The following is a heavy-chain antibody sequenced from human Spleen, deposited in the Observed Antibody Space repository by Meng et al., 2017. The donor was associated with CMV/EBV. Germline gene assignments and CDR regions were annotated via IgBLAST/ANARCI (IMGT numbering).Heavy chain of an antibody. Sequence: GESLKISCAVSGFTVTSTLMSWVRQAPGKGLECVSVIYSGDVMYYADSVKGRFTISRDTVENTLSLQMDSLRTEDTAVYYCARARRVHYRSPFAPFDHWGQGTVVTVSS. CDR2: IYSGDVM. V-gene: IGHV3-66*02. J-gene: IGHJ4*02. CDR3: ARARRVHYRSPFAPFDH. CDR1: GFTVTSTL. D-gene: IGHD6-6*01.